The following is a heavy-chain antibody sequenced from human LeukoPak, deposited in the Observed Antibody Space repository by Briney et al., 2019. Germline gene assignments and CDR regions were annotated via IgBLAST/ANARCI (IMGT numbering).Heavy chain of an antibody. J-gene: IGHJ6*02. D-gene: IGHD3-3*01. CDR1: GYTFTSYY. V-gene: IGHV1-46*01. CDR2: INPSGGST. Sequence: GASVKVSCKASGYTFTSYYMHWVRQAPGQGLEWMGIINPSGGSTSYAQKFQGRVTMTRDTSTSTVYMELSSLRSEDTAVYYCASPTRANYDFWSTNYYYGMDVWGQGTTVTVSS. CDR3: ASPTRANYDFWSTNYYYGMDV.